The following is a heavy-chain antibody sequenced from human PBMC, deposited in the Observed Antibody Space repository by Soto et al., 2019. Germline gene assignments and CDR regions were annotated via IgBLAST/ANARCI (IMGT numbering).Heavy chain of an antibody. J-gene: IGHJ6*02. CDR3: ARVGDTAMVAGDYYYYGMDV. CDR1: GFSFSSYG. V-gene: IGHV3-33*01. Sequence: GGSLRLSCAASGFSFSSYGMHWVRQAPGKGLEWVAVIWYDGSNKCYADSVKGRFTISRDNSKNTLYLQMNSLRAEDTAVYCCARVGDTAMVAGDYYYYGMDVWGQGTTVTVSS. CDR2: IWYDGSNK. D-gene: IGHD5-18*01.